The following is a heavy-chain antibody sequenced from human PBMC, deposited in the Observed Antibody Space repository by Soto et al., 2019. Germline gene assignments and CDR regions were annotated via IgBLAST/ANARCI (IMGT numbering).Heavy chain of an antibody. CDR1: GYTFTSYA. CDR2: INAGNGNT. CDR3: AGDRSRAHFDY. V-gene: IGHV1-3*05. Sequence: QVQLVQSGAEEKKPGASVKVSCKASGYTFTSYAMHWVRQAPGQRLEWMGWINAGNGNTKYSQKFQGRVTITRDTSASPAYMELSSLRSEDTAVYYCAGDRSRAHFDYWGQGTLVTVSS. D-gene: IGHD3-10*01. J-gene: IGHJ4*02.